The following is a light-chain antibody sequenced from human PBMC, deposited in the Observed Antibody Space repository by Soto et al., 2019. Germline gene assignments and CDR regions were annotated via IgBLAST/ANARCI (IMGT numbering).Light chain of an antibody. CDR1: QSVSSY. CDR2: DAS. Sequence: EIVLTHSPATLSLSPGERATLSFRSSQSVSSYLVWYQQRPGQAPRLLIHDASHRAAGIPARFSGSGSGTEFTLTISSLQPEDFATYYCQQLNSYPITFGQGTRLEIK. J-gene: IGKJ5*01. CDR3: QQLNSYPIT. V-gene: IGKV3-11*01.